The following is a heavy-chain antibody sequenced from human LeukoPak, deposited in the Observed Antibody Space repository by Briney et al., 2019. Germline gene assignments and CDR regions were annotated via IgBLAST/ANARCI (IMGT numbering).Heavy chain of an antibody. CDR3: ARAYYDSSGIPGDFQH. V-gene: IGHV3-21*01. J-gene: IGHJ1*01. Sequence: GGSLRLSCAASGFTFSSYSMNWVRQAPGKGLEWVSSISSSSSYIYYADSVKGRFTISRDNAKNSLYLQMNSLRAEDTAVYYCARAYYDSSGIPGDFQHWRQGTLVTVSS. CDR1: GFTFSSYS. D-gene: IGHD3-22*01. CDR2: ISSSSSYI.